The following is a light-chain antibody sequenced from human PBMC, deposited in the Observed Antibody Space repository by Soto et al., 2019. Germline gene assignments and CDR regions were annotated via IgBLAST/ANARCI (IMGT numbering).Light chain of an antibody. CDR2: GAS. CDR1: QSVATN. J-gene: IGKJ1*01. V-gene: IGKV3-15*01. CDR3: QQYNNWPWT. Sequence: EIVLTHSPATLSLSPGERATLSCRASQSVATNLAWYQQKPGQPPRLLIYGASTRATGIPARFSGSGSGTEFTLTISSLQSVDFAVYSCQQYNNWPWTFGQGTKVDIK.